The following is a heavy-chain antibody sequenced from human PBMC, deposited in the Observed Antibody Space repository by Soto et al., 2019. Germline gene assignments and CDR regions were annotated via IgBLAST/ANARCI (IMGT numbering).Heavy chain of an antibody. D-gene: IGHD3-22*01. J-gene: IGHJ4*02. V-gene: IGHV4-30-4*08. CDR2: TSFSGYT. CDR3: VRGGNPYHYATSGPGTFDK. Sequence: VQLLESGGALEHPGGSLRLSCAASGFAFSSYAMTWIRQPPGKTLEWIGYTSFSGYTSYTPSLKSRVTISVDMSKSQFSLRLTSVTAADTAIYYCVRGGNPYHYATSGPGTFDKWGQGTLVSVSS. CDR1: GFAFSSYA.